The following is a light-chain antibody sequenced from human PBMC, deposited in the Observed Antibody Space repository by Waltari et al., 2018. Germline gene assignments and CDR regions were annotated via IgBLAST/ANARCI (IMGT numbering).Light chain of an antibody. Sequence: EIVMTQSPVTLSVSPGDRATLSCRASQSVSTNVAWYQQKPGQVPRVLIYRASSRATSIPARFSGSGSGTDFPLTISSLQSEDAAIYYFQQYNKWPPVTFGPGTKVDLK. CDR2: RAS. CDR3: QQYNKWPPVT. J-gene: IGKJ3*01. CDR1: QSVSTN. V-gene: IGKV3-15*01.